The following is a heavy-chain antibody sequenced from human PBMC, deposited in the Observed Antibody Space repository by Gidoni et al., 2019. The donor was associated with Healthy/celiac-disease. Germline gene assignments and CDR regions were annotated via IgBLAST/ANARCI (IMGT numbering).Heavy chain of an antibody. CDR1: GYTFTSYY. Sequence: QFPLVQSGAEVQKPGASVKVSCKASGYTFTSYYMHWVRQAPGQGLEWMGIINPSGGSTSYAQKFKGRVTMTRDKSTSKVYMELSSLRSEDTDVYYCAREYSSSARDDYWGQGTLVTVSS. CDR3: AREYSSSARDDY. CDR2: INPSGGST. D-gene: IGHD6-6*01. J-gene: IGHJ4*02. V-gene: IGHV1-46*01.